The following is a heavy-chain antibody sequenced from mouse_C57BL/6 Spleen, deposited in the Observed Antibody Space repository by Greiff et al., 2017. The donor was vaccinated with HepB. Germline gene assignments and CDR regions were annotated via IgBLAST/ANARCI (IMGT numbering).Heavy chain of an antibody. V-gene: IGHV5-4*03. CDR2: ISDGGSYT. CDR3: ARDGGYDYDSWFAY. CDR1: GFTFSSYA. J-gene: IGHJ3*01. Sequence: EVKLVESGGGLVKPGGSLKLSCAASGFTFSSYAMSWVRQTPEKRLEWVATISDGGSYTYYPDNVKGRFTISRDNAKNNLYLQMSHLKSEDTAMYDCARDGGYDYDSWFAYWGQGTLVTVSA. D-gene: IGHD2-4*01.